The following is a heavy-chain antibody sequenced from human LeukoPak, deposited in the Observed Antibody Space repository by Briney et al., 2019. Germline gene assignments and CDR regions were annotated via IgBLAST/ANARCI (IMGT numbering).Heavy chain of an antibody. CDR1: GFTFSSYS. J-gene: IGHJ3*02. CDR2: ISSSSSYI. Sequence: GGSLRLSCAASGFTFSSYSMNWVRQAPGKGLEWVSSISSSSSYIYYADSVKGRFTISRDNAKNSLYLQMNSLRAEDTAVYYCARSRRTDDYVWGSYPPLGAFDIWGQGTMVTVSS. D-gene: IGHD3-16*02. CDR3: ARSRRTDDYVWGSYPPLGAFDI. V-gene: IGHV3-21*01.